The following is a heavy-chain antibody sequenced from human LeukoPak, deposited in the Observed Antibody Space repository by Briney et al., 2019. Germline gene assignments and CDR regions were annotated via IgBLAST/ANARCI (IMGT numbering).Heavy chain of an antibody. CDR2: IIPIFGTA. CDR3: HIVVVPAAPKQWLVPYFDY. V-gene: IGHV1-69*13. D-gene: IGHD2-2*01. CDR1: GGTFSSYA. Sequence: ASVKVSCKASGGTFSSYAISWVRQAPGQGLEWMGGIIPIFGTANYAQKFQGRVTITADESTSTAYMELSSLRSEDTAVYYCHIVVVPAAPKQWLVPYFDYWGQGTLVTVSS. J-gene: IGHJ4*02.